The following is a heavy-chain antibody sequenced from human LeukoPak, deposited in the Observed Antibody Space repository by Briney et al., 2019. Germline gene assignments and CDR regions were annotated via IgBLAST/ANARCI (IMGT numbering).Heavy chain of an antibody. D-gene: IGHD6-19*01. Sequence: ASVKVSCKASGYTFTSYDINWVRQATGQGLEWMGWMNPNSGNTGYAQKFQGRVTMTRNTSISTAYMELSSLRSEDTAVYYCARGEVSSGWGWYFDLWGRGTLVTVSS. CDR1: GYTFTSYD. CDR2: MNPNSGNT. J-gene: IGHJ2*01. V-gene: IGHV1-8*01. CDR3: ARGEVSSGWGWYFDL.